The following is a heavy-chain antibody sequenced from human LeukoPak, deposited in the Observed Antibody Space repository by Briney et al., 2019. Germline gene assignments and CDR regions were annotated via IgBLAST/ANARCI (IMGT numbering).Heavy chain of an antibody. D-gene: IGHD3-10*01. CDR1: GFTFSSYE. V-gene: IGHV3-48*03. Sequence: GGSLRLSWAASGFTFSSYEMNWVRQAPEKGLEWVSYISSSGSTIYYADSVKGRFTISRDNAKNSLYLQMNSLRAEDTAVYYCAGRITMVRGVSKVDYWGQGTLVTVSS. CDR3: AGRITMVRGVSKVDY. J-gene: IGHJ4*02. CDR2: ISSSGSTI.